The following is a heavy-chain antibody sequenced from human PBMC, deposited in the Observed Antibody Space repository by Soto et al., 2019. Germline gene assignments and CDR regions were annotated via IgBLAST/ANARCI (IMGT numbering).Heavy chain of an antibody. V-gene: IGHV1-69*02. D-gene: IGHD2-2*01. Sequence: QVQLVQSGAEVKKPGSSVNVSCKVSGGTFSTYSIGWVRQAPGQGLEWIGRIIPILDVVDYAQKFQDRVTITADKSTNTAYMGLSSLRSDDTAVYCCARGFAVVPAPDSGLNWFDPWGQGTLVTVSS. CDR2: IIPILDVV. CDR1: GGTFSTYS. J-gene: IGHJ5*02. CDR3: ARGFAVVPAPDSGLNWFDP.